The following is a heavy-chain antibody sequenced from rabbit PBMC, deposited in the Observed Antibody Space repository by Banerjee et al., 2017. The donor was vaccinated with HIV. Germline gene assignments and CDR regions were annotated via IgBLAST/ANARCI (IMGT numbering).Heavy chain of an antibody. J-gene: IGHJ4*01. Sequence: QQQLEESGGGLFQPGGSLALTCTASGIDFSSYCYMCWVRQAPGKGLEWIACLDAGNNNRYYASWGNGRLTISKTSSTTVTLQMTSLTAADTATYFCARASAGSSAFTLWGPGTLVT. D-gene: IGHD8-1*01. CDR2: LDAGNNNR. CDR1: GIDFSSYCY. V-gene: IGHV1S45*01. CDR3: ARASAGSSAFTL.